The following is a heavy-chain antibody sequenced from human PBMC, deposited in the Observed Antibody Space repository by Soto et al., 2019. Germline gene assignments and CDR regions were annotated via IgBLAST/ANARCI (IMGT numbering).Heavy chain of an antibody. CDR2: ISGSGRTI. V-gene: IGHV3-48*03. D-gene: IGHD3-22*01. Sequence: PGGSLRLSCAASGFKFSNYAMSWVRQAPGKGLEWVSLISGSGRTIYYADSVKGRFTISRDSAKKSLFLQMNSLRAEDTALYYCARGDDNSGYYYAFDYWGQGTPVTVYS. J-gene: IGHJ4*02. CDR3: ARGDDNSGYYYAFDY. CDR1: GFKFSNYA.